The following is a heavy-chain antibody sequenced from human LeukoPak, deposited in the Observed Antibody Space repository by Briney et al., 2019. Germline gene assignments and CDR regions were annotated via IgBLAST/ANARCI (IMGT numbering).Heavy chain of an antibody. J-gene: IGHJ4*02. CDR1: GFTFSSYA. Sequence: PGGSLRLSCAASGFTFSSYAMSWVRQAPGKGLEWVSAISGSGGSTYYADSVKGRFTISRDNSKNTLYLQMNSLRAEDTAVYYCAKEAGDYYDSSGSAFDYWGQGTLVTVSS. CDR3: AKEAGDYYDSSGSAFDY. CDR2: ISGSGGST. D-gene: IGHD3-22*01. V-gene: IGHV3-23*01.